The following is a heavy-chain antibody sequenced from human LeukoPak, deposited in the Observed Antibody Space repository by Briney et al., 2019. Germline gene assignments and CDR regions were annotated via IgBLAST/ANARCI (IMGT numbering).Heavy chain of an antibody. CDR2: ISYDGKNK. Sequence: KSGGSLRLSCAASGFIFSGYAMHWVRQSPGEGLEWVALISYDGKNKYYGDSVKGRFTISRDNSKNTLYLQINNLRVDDTAVYYCAKDPSGSGWYLDLWGRGTLVTVSS. D-gene: IGHD6-19*01. CDR1: GFIFSGYA. V-gene: IGHV3-30*18. J-gene: IGHJ2*01. CDR3: AKDPSGSGWYLDL.